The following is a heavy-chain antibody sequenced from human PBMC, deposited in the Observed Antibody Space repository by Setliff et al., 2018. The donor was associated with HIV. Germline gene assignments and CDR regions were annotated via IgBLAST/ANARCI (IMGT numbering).Heavy chain of an antibody. CDR1: GYSISSSHW. D-gene: IGHD5-12*01. CDR2: IYYSGST. CDR3: ARWGAGYNSYDS. V-gene: IGHV4-28*01. J-gene: IGHJ4*02. Sequence: SETLSLTCAVSGYSISSSHWWGWIRQPPGKGLEWIGYIYYSGSTNYNPSLKSRVTISVDTSKNQFSLKLSSVTAADTAVYYCARWGAGYNSYDSWGQGSLVTVSS.